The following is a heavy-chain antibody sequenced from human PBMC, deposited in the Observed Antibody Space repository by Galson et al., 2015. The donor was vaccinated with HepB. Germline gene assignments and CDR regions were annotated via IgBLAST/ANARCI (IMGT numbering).Heavy chain of an antibody. Sequence: SLRLSCAASGFSFSNYGMHWVRQAPGKGLEWLAILSYDGSYANYGDSVKGRFTISRDNSKNTLYLQMNSLRPEDTAVYYCAKDLYQLLSSYYYYMGVWGKGTTVTVSS. CDR2: LSYDGSYA. J-gene: IGHJ6*03. V-gene: IGHV3-30*18. D-gene: IGHD2-2*01. CDR3: AKDLYQLLSSYYYYMGV. CDR1: GFSFSNYG.